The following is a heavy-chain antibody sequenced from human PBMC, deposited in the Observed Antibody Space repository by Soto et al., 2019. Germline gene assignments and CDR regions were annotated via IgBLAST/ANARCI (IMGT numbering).Heavy chain of an antibody. CDR1: GGTFSSYA. CDR3: AKSRGIVVVATADAFDI. Sequence: QVQLVQSGAEVKKPGSSVKVSCKASGGTFSSYAISWVRQAPGQGLEWMGGIIPIFGTANYAQKFQGRVTITEDESTSTADMELSSLRSEDTAVYYCAKSRGIVVVATADAFDIWGQGTMVTVSS. CDR2: IIPIFGTA. D-gene: IGHD3-22*01. V-gene: IGHV1-69*12. J-gene: IGHJ3*02.